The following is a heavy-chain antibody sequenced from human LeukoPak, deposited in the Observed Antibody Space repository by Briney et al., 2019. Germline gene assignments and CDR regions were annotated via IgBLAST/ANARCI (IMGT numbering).Heavy chain of an antibody. D-gene: IGHD3-3*01. J-gene: IGHJ3*02. CDR3: ARGAFGVYAFDI. V-gene: IGHV3-33*01. CDR1: GFTFSSYG. CDR2: IWYDGSNK. Sequence: GRSLRLSCAASGFTFSSYGMHWVRQAPGKGLEWVAVIWYDGSNKYYADSVKGRFTISRDNSKNTLYLQMNSLRAEDTAVYYCARGAFGVYAFDIWGQGTMVTVSS.